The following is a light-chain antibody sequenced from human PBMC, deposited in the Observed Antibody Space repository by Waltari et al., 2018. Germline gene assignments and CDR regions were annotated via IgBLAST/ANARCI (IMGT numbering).Light chain of an antibody. CDR2: DVS. Sequence: QSALTQPASVSGSPGQSITISCPGTSSDVCCYHYFSWYQHHPGKAPKLMIYDVSKRPSGVSKRFSGSKSGNTASLTISGLQAEDEADYYCSSYTSSSTFVFGTGTKVTVL. J-gene: IGLJ1*01. V-gene: IGLV2-14*03. CDR1: SSDVCCYHY. CDR3: SSYTSSSTFV.